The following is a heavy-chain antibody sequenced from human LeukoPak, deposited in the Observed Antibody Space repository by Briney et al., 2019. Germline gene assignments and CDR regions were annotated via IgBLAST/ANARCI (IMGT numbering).Heavy chain of an antibody. Sequence: GESLKISCKGSGYSFTSYWIGWVRQMPGKGLEWMGIIYPGDSDTRYSPSFQGQVTISADKSISTAYLQWSSLKASDTAMYYCARLFAPIVPPPANGLYWFDPWGQGTLVTVSS. V-gene: IGHV5-51*01. D-gene: IGHD2-21*01. CDR3: ARLFAPIVPPPANGLYWFDP. J-gene: IGHJ5*02. CDR2: IYPGDSDT. CDR1: GYSFTSYW.